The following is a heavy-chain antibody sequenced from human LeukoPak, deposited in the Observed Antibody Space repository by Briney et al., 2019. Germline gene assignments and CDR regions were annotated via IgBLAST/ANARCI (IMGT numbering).Heavy chain of an antibody. CDR2: ISGSGDNT. Sequence: GGSLRLSCAASGFTFSSYAMNWVRQAPGKGLEWVSGISGSGDNTYYADSVKGRFTISRDNSKNTLFLQMNSLRAEDTAVYYCARIGAAGHFDYWGQGTLVTVSS. CDR1: GFTFSSYA. CDR3: ARIGAAGHFDY. J-gene: IGHJ4*02. D-gene: IGHD6-13*01. V-gene: IGHV3-23*01.